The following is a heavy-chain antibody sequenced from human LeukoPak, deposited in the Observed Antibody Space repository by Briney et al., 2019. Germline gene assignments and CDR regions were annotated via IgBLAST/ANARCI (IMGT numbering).Heavy chain of an antibody. CDR1: GGSFSGYY. V-gene: IGHV4-34*01. Sequence: PSETLSLTCAVYGGSFSGYYWSWLRQPPGKGLEWVGEVNHSESTNYNPSLKSRVTISVDTSKNQSSLKLSSVTAADTAVYYCARGQSRSGGFDYWGQGTLVTVSS. CDR2: VNHSEST. D-gene: IGHD6-19*01. J-gene: IGHJ4*02. CDR3: ARGQSRSGGFDY.